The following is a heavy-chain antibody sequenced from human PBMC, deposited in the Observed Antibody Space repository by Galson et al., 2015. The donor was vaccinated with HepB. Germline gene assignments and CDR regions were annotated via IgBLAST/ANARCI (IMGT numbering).Heavy chain of an antibody. CDR3: ARELQGYCSSTSCSYIDY. J-gene: IGHJ4*02. CDR1: GGSISGYY. V-gene: IGHV4-4*07. Sequence: ETLSLTCTVSGGSISGYYWGWIRQPAGKGLEWIGRIYTSGSTNYNPSLKSRVTMSVDTSKNQFSLKLSSVTAADTAVYYCARELQGYCSSTSCSYIDYWGQGTLVTVSS. CDR2: IYTSGST. D-gene: IGHD2-2*01.